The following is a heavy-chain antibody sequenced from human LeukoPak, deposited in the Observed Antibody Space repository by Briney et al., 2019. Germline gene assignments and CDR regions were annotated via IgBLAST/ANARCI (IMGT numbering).Heavy chain of an antibody. CDR1: GFTFSSYE. CDR2: ISSSGRTI. D-gene: IGHD7-27*01. Sequence: PGGSLRLSCAASGFTFSSYEMNWVRQAPGKGLEWVSYISSSGRTIYYADSVKGRFTISRDNAKNALYLQMSSLRAEDTAVYYCVTETNWGFGSWGPGTLVTVSS. J-gene: IGHJ5*01. CDR3: VTETNWGFGS. V-gene: IGHV3-48*03.